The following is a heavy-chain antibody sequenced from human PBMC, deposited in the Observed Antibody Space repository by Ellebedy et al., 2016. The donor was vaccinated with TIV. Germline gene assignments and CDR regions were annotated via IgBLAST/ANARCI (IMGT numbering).Heavy chain of an antibody. J-gene: IGHJ4*02. V-gene: IGHV3-15*01. Sequence: GGSLRLXXAASGLTFSNAWMSWVRQAPGKGLEWVGRIKRDADGGTIDYAAPVKGRFTISREDSTNTLYLQMNSLKTEDTAVYYCTTAPRWGGDYWGQGTLVTVSS. CDR1: GLTFSNAW. CDR3: TTAPRWGGDY. D-gene: IGHD1-26*01. CDR2: IKRDADGGTI.